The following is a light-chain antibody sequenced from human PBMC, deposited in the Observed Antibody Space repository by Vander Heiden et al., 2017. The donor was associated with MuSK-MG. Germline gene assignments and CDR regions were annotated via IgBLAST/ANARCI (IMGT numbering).Light chain of an antibody. Sequence: QSVLTQPPSVSGAPGPGVPSSFSGSRSNIGGGYDGNWYQQVQGTDPKLRSDGNSNRPSGVPERFAGAKSGNSASLAITGLQAEDEAEDDCQSYDSSLSGSVFGGGTKLTVL. CDR3: QSYDSSLSGSV. CDR2: GNS. CDR1: RSNIGGGYD. V-gene: IGLV1-40*01. J-gene: IGLJ2*01.